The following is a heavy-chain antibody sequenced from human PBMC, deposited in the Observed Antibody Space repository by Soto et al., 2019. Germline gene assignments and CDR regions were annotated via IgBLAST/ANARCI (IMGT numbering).Heavy chain of an antibody. CDR2: IYYSGST. V-gene: IGHV4-59*11. CDR1: GGSISSHY. CDR3: ATAAITTRDFKH. D-gene: IGHD4-4*01. J-gene: IGHJ1*01. Sequence: SETLSLTCTVSGGSISSHYCSWIRQPPGKGLEWIGYIYYSGSTYYNPSLKSRVTISVDTSKNQFSLKLSSVTAADSAVYYCATAAITTRDFKHWGQGTLVTVSS.